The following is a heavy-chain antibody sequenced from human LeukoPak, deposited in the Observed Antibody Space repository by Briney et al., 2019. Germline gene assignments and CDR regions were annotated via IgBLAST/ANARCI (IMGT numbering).Heavy chain of an antibody. J-gene: IGHJ3*01. D-gene: IGHD6-6*01. V-gene: IGHV1-2*02. CDR1: GYTFTGYY. CDR2: INPNSGGT. Sequence: ASVKVSCKASGYTFTGYYMHWVRQAPGQGLEWMGWINPNSGGTNYAQKFQGRVTMTRDTSISTAYMELSRLRSDDTAVYYCARDTHARPNAFDVWGQGTVVTVSS. CDR3: ARDTHARPNAFDV.